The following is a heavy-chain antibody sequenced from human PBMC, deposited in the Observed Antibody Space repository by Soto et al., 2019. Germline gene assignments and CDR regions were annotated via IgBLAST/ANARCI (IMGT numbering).Heavy chain of an antibody. D-gene: IGHD3-16*01. J-gene: IGHJ6*02. Sequence: SETLSLTCTVSGDSISSYYWSWFRQPPGKELEWIGYIYYSGSTNYNPSLKSRATISVDRSKNQFSLRLTSVTAADTAVYYCTRSLYYERVVVWGQGTTVTVFS. CDR1: GDSISSYY. CDR3: TRSLYYERVVV. CDR2: IYYSGST. V-gene: IGHV4-59*01.